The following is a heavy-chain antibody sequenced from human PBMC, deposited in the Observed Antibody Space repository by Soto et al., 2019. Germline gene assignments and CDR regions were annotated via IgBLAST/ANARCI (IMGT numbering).Heavy chain of an antibody. Sequence: SETLSLTCTVSGGSISSYYWSWIRQPPGKGLEWIGYIYYSGSTNYNPSLKSRVTISVDTSKNQFSLKLSSVTAADTAVYYCARHGDYYGSGNWIDPWGQGTLVTVPS. V-gene: IGHV4-59*08. CDR3: ARHGDYYGSGNWIDP. CDR2: IYYSGST. D-gene: IGHD3-10*01. CDR1: GGSISSYY. J-gene: IGHJ5*02.